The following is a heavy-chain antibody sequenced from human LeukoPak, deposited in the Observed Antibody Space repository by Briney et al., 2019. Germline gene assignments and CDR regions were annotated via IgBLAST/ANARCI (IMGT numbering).Heavy chain of an antibody. CDR2: MNPNSGNT. CDR3: ARMSYYDRRGDNWFDP. D-gene: IGHD3-22*01. J-gene: IGHJ5*02. CDR1: GYTFTSYD. V-gene: IGHV1-8*01. Sequence: ASVKVSCKASGYTFTSYDINWVRQATGQGLEWVGWMNPNSGNTGYAQKFQGRVIMTRDTSISTAYMELSSLRSEDTAVYYCARMSYYDRRGDNWFDPWGQGTLVIVSS.